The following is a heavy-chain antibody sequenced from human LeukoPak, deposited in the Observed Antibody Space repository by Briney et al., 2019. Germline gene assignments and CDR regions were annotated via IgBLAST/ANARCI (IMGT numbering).Heavy chain of an antibody. CDR3: ARGRLSMVRGVSGFGY. V-gene: IGHV4-38-2*02. CDR1: GYSISSGYY. J-gene: IGHJ4*02. CDR2: IYHSGST. D-gene: IGHD3-10*01. Sequence: SETLSLTCTVSGYSISSGYYWGWIRQPPGKGLEWIGSIYHSGSTYYNPSLKSRVTISVDTSKNQFSLKLSSVTAADTAVYYCARGRLSMVRGVSGFGYWGQGTLVTVSS.